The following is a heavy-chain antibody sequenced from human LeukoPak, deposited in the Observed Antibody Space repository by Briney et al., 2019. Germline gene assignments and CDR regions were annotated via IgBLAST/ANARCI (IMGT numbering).Heavy chain of an antibody. J-gene: IGHJ4*02. Sequence: DWFSYISSSSSTIYYADSVKGRFTISRDNAKNSLYLQMNSLRAEDTAVYYCARDAPLTYWGQGTLVTVSS. V-gene: IGHV3-48*04. CDR2: ISSSSSTI. CDR3: ARDAPLTY.